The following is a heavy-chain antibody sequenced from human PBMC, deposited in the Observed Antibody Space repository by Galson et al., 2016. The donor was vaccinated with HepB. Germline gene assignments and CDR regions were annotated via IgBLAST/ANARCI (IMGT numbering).Heavy chain of an antibody. J-gene: IGHJ6*02. CDR3: ARVDYYSYYAMDV. Sequence: SLRLSCAVSGFTFSGYSMNWVRQAPGKGLEWVSSIISSSNYIYYTDSVKGRFTISRDNAKNSLFLQMNSLRAEDTAVYYCARVDYYSYYAMDVWGQGTTVTVSS. CDR2: IISSSNYI. V-gene: IGHV3-21*01. CDR1: GFTFSGYS.